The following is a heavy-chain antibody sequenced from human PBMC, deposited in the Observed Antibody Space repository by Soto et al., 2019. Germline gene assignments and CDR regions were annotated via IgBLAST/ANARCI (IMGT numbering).Heavy chain of an antibody. D-gene: IGHD6-13*01. CDR1: GFTFSSYA. J-gene: IGHJ4*02. CDR2: ISSNGGST. CDR3: VKDKGRTIAAAGKLDY. Sequence: GGSLRLSCSASGFTFSSYAMHWVRQAPGKGLEYVSAISSNGGSTYYADSVKGRFTISRDNSKNTLYLQMSSLRAEDTAVYYCVKDKGRTIAAAGKLDYWGQGTLVTVSS. V-gene: IGHV3-64D*06.